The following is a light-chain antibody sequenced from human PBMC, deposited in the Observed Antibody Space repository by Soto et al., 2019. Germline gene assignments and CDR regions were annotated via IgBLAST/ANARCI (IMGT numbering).Light chain of an antibody. V-gene: IGKV1-5*03. J-gene: IGKJ1*01. CDR3: KQYNSYSRT. Sequence: DILLTQSPSTLSASVGDRGTISCRASQSINKWLAWYQHKPGKAPNLLIYEVSTLHSGVPSRFSGSGSGTEFTLTIRSLRPDDFATYYCKQYNSYSRTFGQGTKVDI. CDR1: QSINKW. CDR2: EVS.